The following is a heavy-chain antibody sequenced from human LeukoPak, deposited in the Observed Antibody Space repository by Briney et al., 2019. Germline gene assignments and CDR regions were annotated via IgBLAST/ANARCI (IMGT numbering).Heavy chain of an antibody. V-gene: IGHV4-34*01. D-gene: IGHD4-11*01. CDR3: ARRRSMTTDKYFDY. CDR1: GGSFSGYY. CDR2: INHSGST. Sequence: SETLSLTCAVYGGSFSGYYWSWIRQPPGKGLEWIGEINHSGSTNYNPSLKSRVTISVDTSKNQFSLKLSSVTAADTAVYYCARRRSMTTDKYFDYWGQGTLVTVSS. J-gene: IGHJ4*02.